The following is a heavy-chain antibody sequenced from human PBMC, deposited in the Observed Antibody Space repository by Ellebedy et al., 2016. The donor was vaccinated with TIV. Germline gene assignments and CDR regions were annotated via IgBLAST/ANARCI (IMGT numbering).Heavy chain of an antibody. D-gene: IGHD6-19*01. V-gene: IGHV3-23*01. Sequence: GGSLRLXXAASGFTFSSYAMHWVRQAPGKGLEWVSAISGSGGSTYYADSVKGRFTISRDNSKNTLYLQMNSLRAEDTAVYYCARDWESSGWHGTFDYWGQGTLVTVSS. CDR2: ISGSGGST. CDR1: GFTFSSYA. CDR3: ARDWESSGWHGTFDY. J-gene: IGHJ4*02.